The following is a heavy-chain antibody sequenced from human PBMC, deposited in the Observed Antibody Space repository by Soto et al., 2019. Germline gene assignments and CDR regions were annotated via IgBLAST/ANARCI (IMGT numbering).Heavy chain of an antibody. D-gene: IGHD3-3*01. CDR1: GFTFSSYW. CDR3: ARGAFGAYYLDY. V-gene: IGHV3-74*01. J-gene: IGHJ4*02. CDR2: IKGDGITT. Sequence: EVQLVDSGGGLVQPGGSLRLSCAASGFTFSSYWIHWFRQAPGEGLVWVSRIKGDGITTNYADSVKGRFTISRDYAKNTVVLQMNSLRAEDTAVYYCARGAFGAYYLDYWGQGTLVTVSS.